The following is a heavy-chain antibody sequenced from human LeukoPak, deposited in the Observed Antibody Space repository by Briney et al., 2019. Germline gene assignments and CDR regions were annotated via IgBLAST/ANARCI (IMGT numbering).Heavy chain of an antibody. J-gene: IGHJ6*03. V-gene: IGHV3-7*01. CDR3: ARGLLYMDV. CDR1: AFTFSRYW. Sequence: GGSLRLSCAASAFTFSRYWTTWVRQAPGKGLEWVANINEDGSEKYYLDSVRGRFTISRDNAKNSLYLQMNSLRAEDTAVYYCARGLLYMDVWGKGTTVTISS. CDR2: INEDGSEK. D-gene: IGHD2/OR15-2a*01.